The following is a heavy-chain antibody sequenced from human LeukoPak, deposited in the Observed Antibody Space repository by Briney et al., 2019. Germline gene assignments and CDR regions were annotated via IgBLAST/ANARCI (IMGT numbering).Heavy chain of an antibody. D-gene: IGHD4-23*01. CDR1: GGSVSSGSYY. CDR3: ARDPLSSIYGGKGQYYYYMDV. V-gene: IGHV4-61*02. J-gene: IGHJ6*03. Sequence: PSETLSLTCTVSGGSVSSGSYYWSWIRQPAGKGLEWIGRIYTSGSTNYNPSLKSRVTISVDTSKNQFSLKLSSVTAADTAVYYCARDPLSSIYGGKGQYYYYMDVWGKGTTVTVSS. CDR2: IYTSGST.